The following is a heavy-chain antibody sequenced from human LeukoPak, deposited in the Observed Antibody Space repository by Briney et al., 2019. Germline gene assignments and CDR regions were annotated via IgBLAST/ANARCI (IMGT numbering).Heavy chain of an antibody. Sequence: SETLSLTCTVSGGSISSYYWSWIRQPPGKGLEWIGYIYHSGSTYYNPSLKSRVTISVDRSKNQFSLKLSSVTAADTAVYYCARVQDYGSGSYDYWGQGTLVTVSS. J-gene: IGHJ4*02. V-gene: IGHV4-59*12. CDR3: ARVQDYGSGSYDY. CDR2: IYHSGST. CDR1: GGSISSYY. D-gene: IGHD3-10*01.